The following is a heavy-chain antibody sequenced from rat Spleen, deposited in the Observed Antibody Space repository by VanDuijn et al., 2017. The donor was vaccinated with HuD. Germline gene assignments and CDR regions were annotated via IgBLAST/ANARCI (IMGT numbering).Heavy chain of an antibody. D-gene: IGHD4-3*01. CDR3: ARHLREASGVMDV. CDR2: IWTGGST. J-gene: IGHJ4*01. V-gene: IGHV2-43*01. Sequence: QVQLKESGPGLVQPSQTLSPPCTVSGFSLNSYHVSWVRQPPGKGLEWMGVIWTGGSTDYNSALKSRLSISRDTSKSQVFLKMNSLQPEDTGTYYCARHLREASGVMDVWGQGASVTVSS. CDR1: GFSLNSYH.